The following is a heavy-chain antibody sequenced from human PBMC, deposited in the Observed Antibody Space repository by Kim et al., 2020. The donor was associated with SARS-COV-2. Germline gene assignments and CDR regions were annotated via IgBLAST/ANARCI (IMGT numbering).Heavy chain of an antibody. V-gene: IGHV3-23*01. Sequence: KGRFTISRDNYKNTLYLQMNSLRAEDTAVYYCAKDSEGKGYSGYDAGMDVWGQGTTVTVSS. J-gene: IGHJ6*02. D-gene: IGHD5-12*01. CDR3: AKDSEGKGYSGYDAGMDV.